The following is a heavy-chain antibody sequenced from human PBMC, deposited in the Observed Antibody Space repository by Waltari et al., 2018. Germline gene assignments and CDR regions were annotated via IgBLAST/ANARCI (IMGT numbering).Heavy chain of an antibody. Sequence: QVQLRESGPGLVNPSGPLSLTCFVSGDSLTNNFWWSWVRQRPGKSLEWLGQIYRTGKTNYNPSLEGRVIVSIDTSNNHLSLKLTSVTAADTAIYYCARDRGKGLYLDSWGQGILVTVSP. J-gene: IGHJ4*02. CDR3: ARDRGKGLYLDS. V-gene: IGHV4-4*02. CDR1: GDSLTNNFW. CDR2: IYRTGKT. D-gene: IGHD2-15*01.